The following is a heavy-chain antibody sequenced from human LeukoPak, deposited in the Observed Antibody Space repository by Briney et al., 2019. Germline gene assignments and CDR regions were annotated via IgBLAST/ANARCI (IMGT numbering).Heavy chain of an antibody. CDR3: ARYCSGGSCLIDY. Sequence: ASVQLSCKASGYTFTSYGISWVRQAPGQGLEWMGWISAYNGNTNYAQKLQGRVTMTTDTSTSTAYMELRSLRSDDTTVYYCARYCSGGSCLIDYWGQGTLVTVSS. V-gene: IGHV1-18*01. CDR2: ISAYNGNT. J-gene: IGHJ4*02. D-gene: IGHD2-15*01. CDR1: GYTFTSYG.